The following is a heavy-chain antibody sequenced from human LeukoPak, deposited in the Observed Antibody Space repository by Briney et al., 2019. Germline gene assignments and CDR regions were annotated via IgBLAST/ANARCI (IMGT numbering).Heavy chain of an antibody. Sequence: GGSLRLSCVVSGITVSNYDMSWVRQAPGKGLEWVSVIYSGGSTYYTDSVKGRFTISRDNSKNTLYLQMNSLRAEDTAVYYCARGRYGLDYWGQGTLVTVSS. CDR2: IYSGGST. V-gene: IGHV3-53*01. CDR1: GITVSNYD. J-gene: IGHJ4*02. CDR3: ARGRYGLDY. D-gene: IGHD5-18*01.